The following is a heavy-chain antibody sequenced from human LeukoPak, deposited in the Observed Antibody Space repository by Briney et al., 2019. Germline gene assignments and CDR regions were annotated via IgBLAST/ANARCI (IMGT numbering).Heavy chain of an antibody. V-gene: IGHV4-59*01. CDR2: INYSGTT. Sequence: SETLSLTCSVSGGSIGSYYWSWIRQPPGKGLEWIGYINYSGTTNYNPSLKSRVSISIDTSKNQFSLKLTSVTAADTAVYYCARSRAYDYHFDNWGQGTLVTVSS. CDR1: GGSIGSYY. J-gene: IGHJ4*02. D-gene: IGHD5-12*01. CDR3: ARSRAYDYHFDN.